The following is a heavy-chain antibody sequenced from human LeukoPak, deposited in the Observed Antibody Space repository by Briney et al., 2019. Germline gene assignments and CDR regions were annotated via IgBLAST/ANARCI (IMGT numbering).Heavy chain of an antibody. CDR1: GGSINSGSYY. V-gene: IGHV4-39*07. CDR2: INHSGST. CDR3: ARGLGRISTKYNWFDP. J-gene: IGHJ5*02. Sequence: PSETLSLTCTVSGGSINSGSYYWSWIRQPPGKGLEWIGEINHSGSTNYNPSLKSRVTISVDTSKNQFSLKLSSVTAADTAVYYCARGLGRISTKYNWFDPWGQGTLVTVSS. D-gene: IGHD2-21*01.